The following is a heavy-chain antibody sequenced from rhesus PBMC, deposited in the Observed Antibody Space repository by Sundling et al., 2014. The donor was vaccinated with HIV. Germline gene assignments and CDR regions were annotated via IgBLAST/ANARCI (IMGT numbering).Heavy chain of an antibody. CDR1: GFSLSTSGMG. V-gene: IGHV2S1*01. CDR2: IYWDDDK. CDR3: ARVHSYEDDHGYHYYGLDS. Sequence: QVTLKESGPALVKPTQTLTVTCTFSGFSLSTSGMGVGWIRQAPGKALEWLASIYWDDDKYYSTSLKSRLTISKDTSKNQVVLTMTNMDPVDTATYYCARVHSYEDDHGYHYYGLDSWGQGSSSPSPQ. J-gene: IGHJ6*01. D-gene: IGHD3-9*01.